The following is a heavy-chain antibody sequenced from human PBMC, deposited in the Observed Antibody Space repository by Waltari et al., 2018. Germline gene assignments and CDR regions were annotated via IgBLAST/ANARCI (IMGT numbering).Heavy chain of an antibody. CDR3: ARGRGRARGYYYMDV. Sequence: QVQLQQWGAGLLKPSETLSLTCAVYGGSFSGYYWSWIRQPPGKGLEWIGEINQSGSTNYNPSLKSRVTISVDTSKNQFSLKLSSVTAADTAVYYCARGRGRARGYYYMDVWGKGTTVTISS. CDR2: INQSGST. J-gene: IGHJ6*03. V-gene: IGHV4-34*01. CDR1: GGSFSGYY.